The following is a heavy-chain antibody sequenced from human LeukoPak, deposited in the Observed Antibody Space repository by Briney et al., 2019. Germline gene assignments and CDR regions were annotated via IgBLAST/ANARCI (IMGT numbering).Heavy chain of an antibody. D-gene: IGHD3-16*02. CDR2: IYTSGRT. Sequence: SETLSLTCTVSGGSITFGSYYWTWIRQPAGKGLEWIGRIYTSGRTFYNQSLKSRVTISMDTSMNQFYLRLNSVTAADTAVYYCARARVIPASFDDWGQGALVTVSS. J-gene: IGHJ4*02. CDR1: GGSITFGSYY. V-gene: IGHV4-61*02. CDR3: ARARVIPASFDD.